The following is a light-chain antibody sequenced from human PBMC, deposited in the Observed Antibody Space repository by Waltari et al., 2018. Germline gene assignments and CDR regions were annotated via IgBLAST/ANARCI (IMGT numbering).Light chain of an antibody. CDR2: GAS. V-gene: IGKV3-20*01. J-gene: IGKJ2*01. CDR1: QSLSSSY. CDR3: QQYGSSPPT. Sequence: EIVLTQSPGTLSLSPGERATLSCRASQSLSSSYLAWYQQKPGQAPRLLIYGASSRATGIPHRFSGSGSGTDFTLTITSLEPEDFAGYSCQQYGSSPPTFGQGTKLEIK.